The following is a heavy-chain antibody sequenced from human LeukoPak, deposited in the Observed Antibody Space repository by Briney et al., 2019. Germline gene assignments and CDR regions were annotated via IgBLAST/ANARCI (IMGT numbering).Heavy chain of an antibody. Sequence: ASVKVSCKASGYIFTNYYIHWVRQAPGQGLEWMGIINLSGGTTIYAQNFQGRVTMTRDMSTSTVYMELSSLRSEDTAVYYCARSAKGLKNNWFDPWGQGTLVTVSS. V-gene: IGHV1-46*01. D-gene: IGHD4/OR15-4a*01. CDR2: INLSGGTT. CDR3: ARSAKGLKNNWFDP. CDR1: GYIFTNYY. J-gene: IGHJ5*02.